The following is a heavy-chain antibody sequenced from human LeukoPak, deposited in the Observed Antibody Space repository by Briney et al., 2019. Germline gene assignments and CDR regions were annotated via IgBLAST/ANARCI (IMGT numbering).Heavy chain of an antibody. J-gene: IGHJ4*02. V-gene: IGHV3-7*01. D-gene: IGHD2-2*01. CDR1: GFTFTSFW. Sequence: GGSLRLSCAASGFTFTSFWMTWVRQAPGKGLEGVAKITQDGSKKTYVDSVKGRFTISGDNAKRSLYRQMSSLRAEDTGVNYWATSPATPVTCWGQG. CDR2: ITQDGSKK. CDR3: ATSPATPVTC.